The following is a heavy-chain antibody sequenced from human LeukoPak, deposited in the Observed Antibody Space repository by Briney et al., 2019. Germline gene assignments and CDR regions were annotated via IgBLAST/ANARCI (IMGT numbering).Heavy chain of an antibody. V-gene: IGHV3-11*03. CDR1: GFTFSDYY. CDR3: ASPKYAGEYYFDY. Sequence: GGSLRLSCAASGFTFSDYYMSWIRQAPGKGLEWVSYISSSSRYTNYADSVKGRFTISRDNAKNSLYLQMNSLRAEDTAVYYCASPKYAGEYYFDYWGQGTLVTVSS. D-gene: IGHD2-2*01. CDR2: ISSSSRYT. J-gene: IGHJ4*02.